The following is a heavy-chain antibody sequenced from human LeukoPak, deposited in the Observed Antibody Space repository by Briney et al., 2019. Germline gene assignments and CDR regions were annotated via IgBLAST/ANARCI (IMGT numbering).Heavy chain of an antibody. D-gene: IGHD3-10*01. Sequence: GESLKISCKGSGYSFTSYWIGWVRQMPGKGLEWMGIIYPGDSDTRYSPSFQGQVTISADKSISTAYLQWSSLKASDTAMFYCARITMVRGAFWYFDLWGRGALVTVSS. CDR1: GYSFTSYW. J-gene: IGHJ2*01. CDR3: ARITMVRGAFWYFDL. V-gene: IGHV5-51*01. CDR2: IYPGDSDT.